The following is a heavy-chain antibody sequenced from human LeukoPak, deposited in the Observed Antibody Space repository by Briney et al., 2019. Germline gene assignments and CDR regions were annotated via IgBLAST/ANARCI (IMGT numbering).Heavy chain of an antibody. Sequence: ASVKVSCKASGYTFIGYYIHWVRQAPGQGLEWMGSVNPNSGVTDYAQKFQGRITMTRDMSTSTVYMELSSLRSEDTAVYYCARSLDPVDDAFDIWGQGTMVTVSS. J-gene: IGHJ3*02. D-gene: IGHD3/OR15-3a*01. V-gene: IGHV1-2*02. CDR2: VNPNSGVT. CDR3: ARSLDPVDDAFDI. CDR1: GYTFIGYY.